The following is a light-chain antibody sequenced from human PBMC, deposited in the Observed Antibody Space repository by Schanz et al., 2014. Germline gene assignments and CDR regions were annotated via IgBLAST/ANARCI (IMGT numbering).Light chain of an antibody. CDR2: GAS. CDR1: QSVSSN. Sequence: EIVMTQSPATLSVSPGERATLSCRASQSVSSNLAWYQQKPGQAPRLLIYGASTRATGIPDRFSGSGSGTDFTLTISSLQSEDFATYYCQQYYSYPYTFGQGTKLEIK. V-gene: IGKV3-15*01. CDR3: QQYYSYPYT. J-gene: IGKJ2*01.